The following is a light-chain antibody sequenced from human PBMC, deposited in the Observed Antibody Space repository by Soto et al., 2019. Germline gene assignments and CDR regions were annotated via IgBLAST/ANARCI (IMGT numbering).Light chain of an antibody. CDR1: SSNIGAGYD. J-gene: IGLJ2*01. Sequence: QSVLTQPPSVSGAQGQTITISCTGSSSNIGAGYDVHWYQQLPGRAPKLLIYGNNNRPSGVPDRFSGSKSGTSASLAITGLQGEDEAEYYCQSYDSTLSGSEVVFGGGTKLTVL. CDR3: QSYDSTLSGSEVV. V-gene: IGLV1-40*01. CDR2: GNN.